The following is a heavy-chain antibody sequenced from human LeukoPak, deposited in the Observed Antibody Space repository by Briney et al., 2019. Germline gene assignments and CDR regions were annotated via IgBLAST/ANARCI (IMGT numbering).Heavy chain of an antibody. Sequence: GGSLRLSCAASGFTVSSNYMSWVRQAPGKGLEWVSVIYSGGSTYYADSVKGRFTISRDNSKNTLYLQMNSLRAEDTAVHYCARGYCSSTSCPRGAYWGQGTLVTVSS. V-gene: IGHV3-66*02. CDR3: ARGYCSSTSCPRGAY. CDR2: IYSGGST. D-gene: IGHD2-2*01. J-gene: IGHJ4*02. CDR1: GFTVSSNY.